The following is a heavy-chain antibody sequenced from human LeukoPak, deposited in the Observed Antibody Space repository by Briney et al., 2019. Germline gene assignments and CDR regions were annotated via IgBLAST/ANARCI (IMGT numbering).Heavy chain of an antibody. CDR1: GFTVSSYW. CDR3: ARDRVVVVAGYWYFDL. CDR2: IKQDGSEK. D-gene: IGHD2-15*01. Sequence: GGSLRLSCAASGFTVSSYWMSWVRQAPGTGLEWVANIKQDGSEKYYVDSVKGRFTISRDNAKNSLYLQMNSLRAEDTAVYYCARDRVVVVAGYWYFDLWGRGTLVTVSS. V-gene: IGHV3-7*01. J-gene: IGHJ2*01.